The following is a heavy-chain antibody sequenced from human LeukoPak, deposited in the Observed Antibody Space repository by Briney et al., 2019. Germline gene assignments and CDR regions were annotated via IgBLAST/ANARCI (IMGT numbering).Heavy chain of an antibody. CDR3: AKGHSAHGTGFDY. V-gene: IGHV3-23*01. D-gene: IGHD1-1*01. Sequence: PGRSLRLSCAASGLTFTSFAMSWVRQAPGKGLEWVSAISGSGDTTYYADSVKGRFTISRDNFKNTLYLQMNSLRVEDTAVYYCAKGHSAHGTGFDYWGQGTLVIVSS. CDR1: GLTFTSFA. CDR2: ISGSGDTT. J-gene: IGHJ4*02.